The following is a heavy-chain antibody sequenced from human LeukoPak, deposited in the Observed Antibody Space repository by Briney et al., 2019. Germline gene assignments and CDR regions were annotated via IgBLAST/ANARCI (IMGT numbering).Heavy chain of an antibody. CDR2: INHSGST. Sequence: SETLSLTCALYGGSFSGYYWSWIRQPPGKGLEWIGEINHSGSTNYNPSLKSRVTISVDTSKNQFSLKLSSVTAADTAVYYCASLYSSSVYWGQGTLVTVSS. J-gene: IGHJ4*02. D-gene: IGHD6-6*01. V-gene: IGHV4-34*01. CDR1: GGSFSGYY. CDR3: ASLYSSSVY.